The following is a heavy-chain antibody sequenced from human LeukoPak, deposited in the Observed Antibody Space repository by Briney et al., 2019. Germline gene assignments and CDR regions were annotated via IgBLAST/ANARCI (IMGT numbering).Heavy chain of an antibody. D-gene: IGHD3-22*01. CDR3: TTLDYYDNSGYYYADDY. V-gene: IGHV1-2*02. CDR1: GYTFTGYY. Sequence: ASVKVSCKASGYTFTGYYMHWVRQAPGQGLEWMGWINPNSGGTNYAQNFQGRVTMTRDTSISTAYMELSRLRSDDTAVYYCTTLDYYDNSGYYYADDYWGQGILVTVSS. J-gene: IGHJ4*02. CDR2: INPNSGGT.